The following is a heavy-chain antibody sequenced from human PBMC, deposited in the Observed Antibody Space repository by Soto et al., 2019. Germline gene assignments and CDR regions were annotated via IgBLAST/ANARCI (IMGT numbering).Heavy chain of an antibody. CDR2: FSLSGTT. J-gene: IGHJ4*02. CDR1: GASITGSSY. V-gene: IGHV4-4*07. D-gene: IGHD2-8*02. CDR3: ARGMTPPGAPAWYYFDS. Sequence: SETLSLTSTVSGASITGSSYWSWIRQPAGKGLEWIGRFSLSGTTNYNPSLRSRVTMSADVSKNQFSLRLTSVTAADTALYYCARGMTPPGAPAWYYFDSWGQGTLVTVSS.